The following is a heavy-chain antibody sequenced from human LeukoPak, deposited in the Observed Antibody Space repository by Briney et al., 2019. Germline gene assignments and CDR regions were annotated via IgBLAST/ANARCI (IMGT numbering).Heavy chain of an antibody. CDR3: VRDDILTGYPTPFDY. D-gene: IGHD3-9*01. Sequence: GGSLRLSCAASGFTFSSYEMNWVRQAPGKGLEWVSYISSSGSTIYYADSVKGRFTISRDNAKNSPYLQMNSLRAEDTALYYCVRDDILTGYPTPFDYWGQGTLVTVSS. V-gene: IGHV3-48*03. J-gene: IGHJ4*02. CDR2: ISSSGSTI. CDR1: GFTFSSYE.